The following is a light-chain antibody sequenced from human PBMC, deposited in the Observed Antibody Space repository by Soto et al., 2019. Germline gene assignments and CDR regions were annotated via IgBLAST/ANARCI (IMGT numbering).Light chain of an antibody. CDR1: QSISTY. V-gene: IGKV1-39*01. CDR2: AAS. J-gene: IGKJ2*01. Sequence: IQLTQSPSSLSASVGDTVTITCRASQSISTYLNWYQHKPGKAPNLLIHAASTLLSGVPPRFSGSGSETDFTLTISSLRPEDFATYYCQQSYRTPYTFGQGTNLEIK. CDR3: QQSYRTPYT.